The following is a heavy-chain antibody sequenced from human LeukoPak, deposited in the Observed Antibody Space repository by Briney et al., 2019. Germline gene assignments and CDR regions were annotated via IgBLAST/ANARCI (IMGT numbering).Heavy chain of an antibody. CDR3: ARDKNDAFDI. CDR2: WYHSGST. V-gene: IGHV4-59*11. Sequence: SETLSLTCTVSGDSFSNHYWNWIRHPPGKGLELIGFWYHSGSTKYNPSLKSRVTISVDTSKNQFFLKLSSVTAADTAVYYCARDKNDAFDIWGQGTMVTVSS. CDR1: GDSFSNHY. J-gene: IGHJ3*02.